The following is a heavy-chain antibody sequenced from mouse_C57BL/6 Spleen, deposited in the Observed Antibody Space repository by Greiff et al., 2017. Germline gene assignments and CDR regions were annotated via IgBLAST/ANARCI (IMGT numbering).Heavy chain of an antibody. Sequence: VQLQQPGTELVKPGASVKLSCKASGYTFTSYWMHWVKQRPGQGLEWIGIINPRNGGTNYNEKFKSKATLTVDQSSSTAYMHLSSLTSEHSAVYYCANELLRRVEDWGQGTTLTVSA. D-gene: IGHD1-2*01. J-gene: IGHJ2*01. CDR3: ANELLRRVED. CDR1: GYTFTSYW. V-gene: IGHV1-53*01. CDR2: INPRNGGT.